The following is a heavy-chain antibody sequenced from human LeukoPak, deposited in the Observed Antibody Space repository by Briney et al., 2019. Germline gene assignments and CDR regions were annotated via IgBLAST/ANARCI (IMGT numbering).Heavy chain of an antibody. J-gene: IGHJ3*02. CDR2: LKQDGSDR. D-gene: IGHD6-19*01. CDR3: ARDRGGWYRDDAFDI. Sequence: GGSLRLSCAASGFTFSSYWMNCVRQAPGKGLEWVANLKQDGSDRYYVDSVKGRFTISRDNAKNSLYLQMNSLSAEDTAIYYCARDRGGWYRDDAFDIWGQGTMVTVSS. CDR1: GFTFSSYW. V-gene: IGHV3-7*01.